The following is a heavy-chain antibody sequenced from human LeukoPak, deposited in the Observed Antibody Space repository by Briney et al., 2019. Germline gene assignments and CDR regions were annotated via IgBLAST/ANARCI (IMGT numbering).Heavy chain of an antibody. D-gene: IGHD2-15*01. CDR1: GFTFSSYS. Sequence: PGGSLRLSCAASGFTFSSYSMNWVRQAPGKGLEWVSYISSSSSTIYYADSVKGRFTISRDNAKNSLYLQMNGLRAEDTAVYYCARDLIVGGYWGQGTLVTVSS. CDR3: ARDLIVGGY. V-gene: IGHV3-48*04. J-gene: IGHJ4*02. CDR2: ISSSSSTI.